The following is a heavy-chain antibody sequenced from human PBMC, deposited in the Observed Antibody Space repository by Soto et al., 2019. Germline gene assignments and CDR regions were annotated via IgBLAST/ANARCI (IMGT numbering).Heavy chain of an antibody. CDR2: IYYSGGT. V-gene: IGHV4-39*01. CDR3: ARTYYYGSGSHFHWFDP. J-gene: IGHJ5*02. Sequence: ASETLSLTCTVSGGSISSSSYYWGWIRQPPGKGLEWIGSIYYSGGTYYNPSLKSRVTISVDTSKNQFSLKLSSVTAADTAVYYCARTYYYGSGSHFHWFDPWGQGTLVT. D-gene: IGHD3-10*01. CDR1: GGSISSSSYY.